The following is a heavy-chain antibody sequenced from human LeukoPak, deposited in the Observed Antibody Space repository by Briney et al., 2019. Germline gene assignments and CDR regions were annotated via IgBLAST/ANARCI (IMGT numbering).Heavy chain of an antibody. CDR3: ARVSRAVAALDY. CDR1: GYTFTGYY. J-gene: IGHJ4*02. D-gene: IGHD6-19*01. CDR2: INPSGGST. Sequence: ASVKVSCKASGYTFTGYYMHWVRQAPGQGLEWMGIINPSGGSTSYAQKFQGRVTMTRDTSTSTVYMELSSLRSEDTAVYYCARVSRAVAALDYWGQGTLVTVSS. V-gene: IGHV1-46*01.